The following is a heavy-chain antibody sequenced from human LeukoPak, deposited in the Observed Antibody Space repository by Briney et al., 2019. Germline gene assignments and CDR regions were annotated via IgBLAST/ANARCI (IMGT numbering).Heavy chain of an antibody. D-gene: IGHD2-15*01. Sequence: WASVKVSCKASGGTFSSYAISWVRQAPGQGLEWMGGIIPIFGTANYAQKFQGRVTITADESTSTAYMELSSLRSEDTAVYYCARDGYCSGGGCYYNPPNSFACGGQGPRATASS. CDR2: IIPIFGTA. CDR1: GGTFSSYA. CDR3: ARDGYCSGGGCYYNPPNSFAC. V-gene: IGHV1-69*13. J-gene: IGHJ4*02.